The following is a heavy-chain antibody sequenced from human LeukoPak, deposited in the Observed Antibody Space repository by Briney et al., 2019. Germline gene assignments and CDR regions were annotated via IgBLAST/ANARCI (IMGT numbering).Heavy chain of an antibody. CDR3: ARLYARFAYYYMDV. V-gene: IGHV1-69*06. CDR2: IIPIFGTA. Sequence: SVKVSCKASGGTFSSYAISWVRQAPGQGLEWMGGIIPIFGTANYAQKFQGRVTITADKSTSTAYMELSSLRSEDTAVFYCARLYARFAYYYMDVWGKGTTVTVSS. D-gene: IGHD2-8*01. J-gene: IGHJ6*03. CDR1: GGTFSSYA.